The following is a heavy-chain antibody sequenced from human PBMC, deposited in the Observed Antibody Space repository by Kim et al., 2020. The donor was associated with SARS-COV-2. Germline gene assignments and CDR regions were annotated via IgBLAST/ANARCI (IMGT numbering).Heavy chain of an antibody. CDR2: IFHTGAT. V-gene: IGHV4-4*02. CDR3: AREGAGGSFDATSCSGLDY. CDR1: SDSISSRNW. Sequence: SETLSLTCVVSSDSISSRNWWSWVRQSPGKGLEWIGEIFHTGATSYNPSLESRVTIFVDKSRNQFSLKLTSVTAADTAVYYCAREGAGGSFDATSCSGLDYWGQGTLVTVSS. D-gene: IGHD2-2*01. J-gene: IGHJ4*02.